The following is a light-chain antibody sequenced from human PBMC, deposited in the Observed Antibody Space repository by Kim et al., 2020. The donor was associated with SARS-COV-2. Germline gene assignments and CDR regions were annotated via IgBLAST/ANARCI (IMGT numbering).Light chain of an antibody. CDR1: SGSIASKD. Sequence: FMLTQPHSVSEAPGETVTISCTRSSGSIASKDVQWYQQRPGSAPTTVIYEDNQRPSGVPERFSGSIDSSSNSASLTISGLKTEDEADYYCQSYDSSNVVFGGGTQLTVL. CDR2: EDN. CDR3: QSYDSSNVV. J-gene: IGLJ2*01. V-gene: IGLV6-57*04.